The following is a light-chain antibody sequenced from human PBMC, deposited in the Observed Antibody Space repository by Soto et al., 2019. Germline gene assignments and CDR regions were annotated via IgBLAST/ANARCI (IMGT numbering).Light chain of an antibody. V-gene: IGKV3-20*01. CDR1: QSVRSSY. J-gene: IGKJ2*02. CDR2: GAS. CDR3: QQYHYSPPMCT. Sequence: EIVLTQSPGTLSLSPGERATLSCRASQSVRSSYLAWYQQKPGQAPRLLIYGASSRAPGIPDRFSGSGSGTDFTLTISRLEPEDFAVYYCQQYHYSPPMCTFGQGTKLEI.